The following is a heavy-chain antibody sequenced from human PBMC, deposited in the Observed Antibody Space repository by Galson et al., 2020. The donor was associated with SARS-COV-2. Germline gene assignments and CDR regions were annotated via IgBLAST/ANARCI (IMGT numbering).Heavy chain of an antibody. CDR2: INPSGGST. J-gene: IGHJ6*02. D-gene: IGHD2-15*01. CDR3: ARDPTVVTTLLDYYYGMDV. CDR1: GYTFTSYY. Sequence: ASGYTFTSYYMHWVRQAPGQGLEWMGIINPSGGSTSYAQKFQGRVTMTRDTSTSTVYMELSSLRSEDTAVYYCARDPTVVTTLLDYYYGMDVWGQGTTVTVSS. V-gene: IGHV1-46*01.